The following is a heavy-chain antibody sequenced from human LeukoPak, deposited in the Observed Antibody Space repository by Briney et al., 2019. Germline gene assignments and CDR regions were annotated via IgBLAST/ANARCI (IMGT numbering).Heavy chain of an antibody. J-gene: IGHJ4*02. D-gene: IGHD2-15*01. Sequence: PGRSLRLSCAASGFTFSSYAMHWVRQAPGKGLEWVAVISYDGSNKYYADSVKGRFTISRDNSKNTLYLQMNSLRAEDTAVYYCARDVVVVATAEYYFDFWGQGTLVTVSS. V-gene: IGHV3-30-3*01. CDR1: GFTFSSYA. CDR2: ISYDGSNK. CDR3: ARDVVVVATAEYYFDF.